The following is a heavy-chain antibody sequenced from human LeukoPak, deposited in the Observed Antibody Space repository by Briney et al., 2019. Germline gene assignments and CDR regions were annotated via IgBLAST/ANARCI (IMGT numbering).Heavy chain of an antibody. D-gene: IGHD5-18*01. CDR1: GFTFSSYS. J-gene: IGHJ4*02. CDR2: ISSSSSYI. Sequence: GGSLRLSCAASGFTFSSYSMNWVRQAPGKGLEWVSSISSSSSYIYYADSVKGRFTISRDNAKNSLYLQMNSLRAEDTAVYYCARGFVDKAMVGYWGQGTLVTVSS. CDR3: ARGFVDKAMVGY. V-gene: IGHV3-21*01.